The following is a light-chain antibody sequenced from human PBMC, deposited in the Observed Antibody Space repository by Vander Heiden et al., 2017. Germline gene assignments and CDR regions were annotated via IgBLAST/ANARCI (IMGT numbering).Light chain of an antibody. CDR1: QTISSW. V-gene: IGKV1-5*03. J-gene: IGKJ1*01. Sequence: DIQMTPSPSTLSASVGDRVTITCRSSQTISSWLAWYQQKPGKAPKRLIYKASSLESGVPSRFSGSGSGTEFTRTISSLEPDDFATYYCQQYKSYPWTFGRGTKVEIK. CDR3: QQYKSYPWT. CDR2: KAS.